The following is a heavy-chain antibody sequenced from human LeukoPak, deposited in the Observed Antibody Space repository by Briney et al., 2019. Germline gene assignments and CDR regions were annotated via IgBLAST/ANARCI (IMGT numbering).Heavy chain of an antibody. Sequence: SETLSLTCIVSGGSISSYYWSWIRLPPGKGLEWIGYLSRSGNTNYSPSLKSRVTISGDTSKNQFFLKLSSVTAADTAVYYCARARYVNSFYAFDIWGQGTLVTVSS. CDR1: GGSISSYY. CDR3: ARARYVNSFYAFDI. D-gene: IGHD3-9*01. V-gene: IGHV4-59*01. CDR2: LSRSGNT. J-gene: IGHJ3*02.